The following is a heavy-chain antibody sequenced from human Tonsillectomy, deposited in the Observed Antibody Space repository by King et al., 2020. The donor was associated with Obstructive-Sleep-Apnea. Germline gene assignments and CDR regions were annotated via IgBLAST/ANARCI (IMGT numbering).Heavy chain of an antibody. Sequence: VQLVESGAEVKKPGASLKVSCKASGYTFTGYYIHWVRQAPGQGLEWMGWINPNSGGTGYAQKFQGRVTMTRDTSISTASMKMTRLTSDDTAVYYCARGGRFDYDILPGYLNYWGQGTLVTVSS. CDR2: INPNSGGT. D-gene: IGHD3-9*01. CDR1: GYTFTGYY. J-gene: IGHJ4*02. V-gene: IGHV1-2*02. CDR3: ARGGRFDYDILPGYLNY.